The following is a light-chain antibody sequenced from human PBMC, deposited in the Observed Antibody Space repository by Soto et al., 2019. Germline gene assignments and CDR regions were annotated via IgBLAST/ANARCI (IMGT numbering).Light chain of an antibody. CDR3: QQYHNWPPQYT. Sequence: EIVMTQSPASLSVSPGDGATVSCRASQTVASNLAWYQQKPGQGPRLLIHGASTRAAGVPARFGGSGSGTDFTLTISSLQSEDFAVYYCQQYHNWPPQYTFGQGTKLQIK. CDR2: GAS. CDR1: QTVASN. V-gene: IGKV3-15*01. J-gene: IGKJ2*01.